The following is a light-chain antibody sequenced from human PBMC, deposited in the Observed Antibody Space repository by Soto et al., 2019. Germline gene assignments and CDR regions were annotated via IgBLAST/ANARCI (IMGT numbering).Light chain of an antibody. Sequence: EIVMTQSPATLSVSPGERATLSCRASQSVSNNLAWYQQKRGQAPRLLIYGASPRATGIPARFSGSGSWTEFTLIISSLQSEDFAVYYWQQYKKWPLITFGQGTRLEIK. J-gene: IGKJ5*01. CDR1: QSVSNN. CDR3: QQYKKWPLIT. V-gene: IGKV3-15*01. CDR2: GAS.